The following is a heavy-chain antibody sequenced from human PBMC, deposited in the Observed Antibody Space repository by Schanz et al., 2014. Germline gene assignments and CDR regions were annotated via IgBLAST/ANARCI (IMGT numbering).Heavy chain of an antibody. CDR1: GFTFSSYS. CDR3: AKSGYCRSTSCYQYNYYGLDV. CDR2: ISRSSSSI. Sequence: EVQLVESGGGLVKPGGSLRLSCAASGFTFSSYSMNWVRQAPGKGLEWVSSISRSSSSIYYADSVKGRFTISRDNAKNSLYLQMHSLRAEDTAVYYCAKSGYCRSTSCYQYNYYGLDVWGQGTTVTVSS. J-gene: IGHJ6*02. V-gene: IGHV3-21*01. D-gene: IGHD2-2*03.